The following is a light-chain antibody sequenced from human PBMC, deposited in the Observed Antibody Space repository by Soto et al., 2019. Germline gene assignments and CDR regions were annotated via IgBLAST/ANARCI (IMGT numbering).Light chain of an antibody. J-gene: IGLJ1*01. Sequence: QSVLTQPRSVSGSPGQSITISCAGTSGEVGRYNHVAWYQQHPGKAPKLMIYEVTKRPSGVSNRFSGSKSGNTASLNISGLQAEDEADYYCISYTGSSTSYVSGTGTKVTVL. CDR2: EVT. CDR1: SGEVGRYNH. CDR3: ISYTGSSTSYV. V-gene: IGLV2-14*01.